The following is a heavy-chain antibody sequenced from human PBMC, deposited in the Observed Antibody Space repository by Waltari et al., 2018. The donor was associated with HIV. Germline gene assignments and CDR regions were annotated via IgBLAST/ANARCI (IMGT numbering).Heavy chain of an antibody. D-gene: IGHD3-10*01. V-gene: IGHV3-21*01. CDR3: AREGVMVRGAYDY. J-gene: IGHJ4*02. CDR2: ISGSSVHI. CDR1: GFTFSRFW. Sequence: EVQLVESGGDLVQPGGSLRLSCAASGFTFSRFWMIWVRQSPGKGLEWVSSISGSSVHIYYADSVKGRFTVSRDNAKNSLYLQMNSLTFEDTALYYCAREGVMVRGAYDYWGQGTLVTVSS.